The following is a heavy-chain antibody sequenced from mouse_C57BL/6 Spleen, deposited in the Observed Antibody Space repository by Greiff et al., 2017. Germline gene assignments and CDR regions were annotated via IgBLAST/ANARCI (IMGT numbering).Heavy chain of an antibody. CDR1: GFNIKDYY. CDR3: TTNSYDYFDC. CDR2: IDPEDGDT. D-gene: IGHD2-14*01. Sequence: DVKLQESGAELVRPGASVKLSCTASGFNIKDYYMHWVKQRPEQGLEWIGRIDPEDGDTEYAPKFQGKATMTADTSSNKAYLQLSSLTSEDTAVYYCTTNSYDYFDCWGKGTTLTVSS. V-gene: IGHV14-1*01. J-gene: IGHJ2*01.